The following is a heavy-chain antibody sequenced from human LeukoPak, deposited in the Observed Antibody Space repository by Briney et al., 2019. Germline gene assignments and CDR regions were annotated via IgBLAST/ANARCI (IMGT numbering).Heavy chain of an antibody. CDR3: ARVTGDYYGSGALIN. Sequence: TSETLSLTCTVSGGSISSYYWSWIRQPPGKGLEWIGYIYYSGSTNYNPSLKSRVTISVDTSKNQFSLKLSSVTAADTAVYYCARVTGDYYGSGALINWGQGTLVTVSS. D-gene: IGHD3-10*01. CDR2: IYYSGST. J-gene: IGHJ4*02. CDR1: GGSISSYY. V-gene: IGHV4-59*01.